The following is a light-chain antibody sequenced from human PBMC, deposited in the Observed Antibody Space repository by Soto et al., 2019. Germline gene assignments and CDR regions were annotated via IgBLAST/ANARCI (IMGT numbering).Light chain of an antibody. J-gene: IGLJ3*02. CDR1: SSDVGNYNL. CDR2: DVT. CDR3: CSYAGSVTWV. Sequence: QSVLTQPASVSGSPGQSITISCTGSSSDVGNYNLVSWYQQHPGKAPKRMIYDVTKRPSGISNRFSGSKSGNTASLTISGLQAEDEADYYCCSYAGSVTWVFGGGTKLTVL. V-gene: IGLV2-23*02.